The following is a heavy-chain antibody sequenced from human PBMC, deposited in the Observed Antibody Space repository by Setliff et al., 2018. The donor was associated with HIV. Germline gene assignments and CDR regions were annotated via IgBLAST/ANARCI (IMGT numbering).Heavy chain of an antibody. Sequence: VGSLRLSCAASGFTFSAYAIHWVRQAPGKGLEWMAVISYDGNNIYYADSVKGRFTVSRDNSKNTLYLQMNSLRVEDTAIYYCAKDRGGYCGGGCYSGFDPWGQGTLVTVSS. CDR1: GFTFSAYA. CDR3: AKDRGGYCGGGCYSGFDP. CDR2: ISYDGNNI. V-gene: IGHV3-30-3*01. J-gene: IGHJ5*02. D-gene: IGHD2-21*02.